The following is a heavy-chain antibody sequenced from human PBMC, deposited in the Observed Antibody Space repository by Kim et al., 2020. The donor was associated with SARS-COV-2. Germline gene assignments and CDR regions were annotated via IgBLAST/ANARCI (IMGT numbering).Heavy chain of an antibody. CDR1: GYTFISHA. Sequence: ASVKVSCKASGYTFISHAINWVRQAPGQGLEWMGWIDTNTGDPSYAQGFTGRLVFSLDTSVSTAYLQNTSLKAEDTAVYYCARGTSYYDDSSSVFFDYWGQGTLVTVSS. J-gene: IGHJ4*02. CDR2: IDTNTGDP. V-gene: IGHV7-4-1*02. D-gene: IGHD3-22*01. CDR3: ARGTSYYDDSSSVFFDY.